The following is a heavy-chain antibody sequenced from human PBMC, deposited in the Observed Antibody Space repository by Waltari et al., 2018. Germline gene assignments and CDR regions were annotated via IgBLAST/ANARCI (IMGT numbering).Heavy chain of an antibody. Sequence: QVQLQESGPGLVKPSETLSLTCAVSGYSISSGYYWGWIRQPPGKGLEWIGSIYHSGSTYYNPSLKSRVTISVDTSKNQFSLKLSSVTAADTAVYYCAAWELDDAFDIWGQGTMVTVSS. D-gene: IGHD1-26*01. CDR3: AAWELDDAFDI. V-gene: IGHV4-38-2*01. CDR2: IYHSGST. CDR1: GYSISSGYY. J-gene: IGHJ3*02.